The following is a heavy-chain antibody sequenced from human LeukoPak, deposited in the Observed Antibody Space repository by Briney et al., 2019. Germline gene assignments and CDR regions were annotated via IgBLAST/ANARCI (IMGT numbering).Heavy chain of an antibody. CDR2: INHSGST. CDR3: ARGNYDFWSGYSFVDY. Sequence: TSETLSLTCAVYGGSFSGYYWSWIRQPPGKGLEWIGEINHSGSTNYNPSLKSRVTISVDTSKNQFSLKLSSVTAADTAVYYCARGNYDFWSGYSFVDYWGQGTLVTVSS. J-gene: IGHJ4*02. V-gene: IGHV4-34*01. CDR1: GGSFSGYY. D-gene: IGHD3-3*01.